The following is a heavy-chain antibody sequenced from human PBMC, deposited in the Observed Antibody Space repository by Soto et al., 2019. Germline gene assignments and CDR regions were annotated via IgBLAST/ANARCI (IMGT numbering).Heavy chain of an antibody. CDR3: AKERGSNSLHPSYNWFDT. J-gene: IGHJ5*02. CDR2: INTDNGGA. CDR1: GYIFTDYH. D-gene: IGHD6-13*01. V-gene: IGHV1-2*02. Sequence: QVQLVQSGAEVKKPGASVKVSCKASGYIFTDYHIHWVRQAPGQGLEFVGWINTDNGGAGSAQQFQGRVTVTRDTSITTVYLELSNLRSDDTAVYFCAKERGSNSLHPSYNWFDTWGQGTLITVSS.